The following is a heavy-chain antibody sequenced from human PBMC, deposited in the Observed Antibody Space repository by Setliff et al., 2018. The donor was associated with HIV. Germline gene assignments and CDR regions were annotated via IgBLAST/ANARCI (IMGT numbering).Heavy chain of an antibody. J-gene: IGHJ4*02. Sequence: ASVKVSCKASGNTFTKYYMHWVRQAPGQGLEWMGILNPSGSTVSAQKFRGRVTMTRDTSTNTVYMELSGLRSEDTALYYCARTPYSSGWYRGWGQGTLVTVSS. CDR1: GNTFTKYY. V-gene: IGHV1-46*01. D-gene: IGHD6-19*01. CDR3: ARTPYSSGWYRG. CDR2: LNPSGST.